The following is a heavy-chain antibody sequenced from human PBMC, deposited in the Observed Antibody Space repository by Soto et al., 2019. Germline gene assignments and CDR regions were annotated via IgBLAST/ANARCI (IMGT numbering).Heavy chain of an antibody. J-gene: IGHJ4*02. V-gene: IGHV1-46*01. CDR2: INPSGGST. CDR1: GYTFTSYF. CDR3: ARGWVSGTEDYFDY. D-gene: IGHD1-7*01. Sequence: QVQLVQSGAEVKKPGASVKVSCKASGYTFTSYFTHWVRQAPGQGLEWMGIINPSGGSTSYAQKFQARVTMTRDKSTSTVYMELRSLRSEDTAVYYCARGWVSGTEDYFDYWGQGTLVTVSS.